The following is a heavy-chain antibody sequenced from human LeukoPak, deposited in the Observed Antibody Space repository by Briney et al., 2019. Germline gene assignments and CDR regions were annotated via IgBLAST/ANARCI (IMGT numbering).Heavy chain of an antibody. CDR2: ISYDESNK. Sequence: TGGSLRLSCAASGFTFSNYAIHWVRQAPGKGLEWVAVISYDESNKNYADSVKGRFTISRDNSKNTLYLQMNSLGVEDTAVYYCAKGSSNFYFDSWGQGTLVTVSS. CDR3: AKGSSNFYFDS. J-gene: IGHJ4*02. CDR1: GFTFSNYA. D-gene: IGHD1-7*01. V-gene: IGHV3-30-3*01.